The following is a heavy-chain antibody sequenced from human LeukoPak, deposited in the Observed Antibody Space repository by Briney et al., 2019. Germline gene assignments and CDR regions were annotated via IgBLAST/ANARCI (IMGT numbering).Heavy chain of an antibody. CDR1: GGSITSYY. V-gene: IGHV4-59*01. D-gene: IGHD3-10*01. J-gene: IGHJ4*02. CDR3: ARSDYYGSGSYGPSIFDY. Sequence: PSETLSLTCTVSGGSITSYYWSWIRQPPGKGLEWIGFIYYSGNTNYSPSLKSRVTISVDTSKNQFSLKLSSVTAADTAVYYCARSDYYGSGSYGPSIFDYWGQGTLVTVSS. CDR2: IYYSGNT.